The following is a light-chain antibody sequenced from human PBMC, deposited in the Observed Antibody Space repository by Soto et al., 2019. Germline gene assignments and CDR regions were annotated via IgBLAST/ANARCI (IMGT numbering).Light chain of an antibody. CDR1: QSISNW. CDR3: QQYNSYS. Sequence: QMTQSPSTLPASVGDRVTISCRASQSISNWLAWYQQKPGTAPKVLIYHAANLQSGGSSRCSGSGSGTEFTLTISSLQPDDFATYYCQQYNSYSLGQGTKVDIK. J-gene: IGKJ1*01. V-gene: IGKV1-5*01. CDR2: HAA.